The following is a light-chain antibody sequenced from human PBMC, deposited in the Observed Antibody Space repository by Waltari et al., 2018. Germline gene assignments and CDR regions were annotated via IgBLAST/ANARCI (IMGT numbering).Light chain of an antibody. CDR2: DAS. Sequence: LLLTQSPYTLTLSPGERATLSCWASQSVGNYLAWYQQKPGQAPRLLIYDASKRATGIPARFSGSGSGTDFTLTISSLEPEDFAVYYCQQRSISCTFGLGTRLEI. V-gene: IGKV3-11*01. CDR3: QQRSISCT. J-gene: IGKJ2*02. CDR1: QSVGNY.